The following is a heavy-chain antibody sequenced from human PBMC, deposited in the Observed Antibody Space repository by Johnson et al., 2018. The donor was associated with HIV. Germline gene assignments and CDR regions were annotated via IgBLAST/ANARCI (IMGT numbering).Heavy chain of an antibody. V-gene: IGHV3-23*04. CDR2: ISGSGGGT. J-gene: IGHJ3*02. CDR1: GFSFSNYA. Sequence: EQLVESGGGLVQPGGSLRLSCAASGFSFSNYAMSWVRQAPGKGLEWVSVISGSGGGTYYADSVKGRFTISRDNSKNTLYMQMNSLRAEDTAVYYCARDMRQAAADTEAFEIWGQGTTVIVSS. D-gene: IGHD6-13*01. CDR3: ARDMRQAAADTEAFEI.